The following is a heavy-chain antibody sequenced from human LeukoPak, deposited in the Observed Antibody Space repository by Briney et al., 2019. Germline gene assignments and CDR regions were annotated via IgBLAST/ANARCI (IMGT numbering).Heavy chain of an antibody. CDR1: GYTFTSYD. CDR2: MNPNSGNT. V-gene: IGHV1-8*03. J-gene: IGHJ6*03. CDR3: ARGGYDLAADYYYMDV. D-gene: IGHD5-12*01. Sequence: VASVKVSCKASGYTFTSYDINWVRQATGQGLEWMGWMNPNSGNTGYAQKFQGRVTITADESTSTAYMELSSLRSEDTAVYYCARGGYDLAADYYYMDVWGKGTAVTISS.